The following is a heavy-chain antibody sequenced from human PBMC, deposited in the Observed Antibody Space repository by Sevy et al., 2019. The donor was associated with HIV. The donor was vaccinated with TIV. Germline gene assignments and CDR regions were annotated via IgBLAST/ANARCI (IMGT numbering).Heavy chain of an antibody. Sequence: GGSLRLSCTASGFTFGDYCMSWVRQAPGKGLEWVAFVKSDVYGGSFAHSVSVRGRFVISRDDSKTIAYLQMNDLKTEDTGVYYCTRRKAAQSIFDYWGQGALVTVSS. V-gene: IGHV3-49*04. J-gene: IGHJ4*02. CDR2: VKSDVYGGSF. CDR3: TRRKAAQSIFDY. D-gene: IGHD6-13*01. CDR1: GFTFGDYC.